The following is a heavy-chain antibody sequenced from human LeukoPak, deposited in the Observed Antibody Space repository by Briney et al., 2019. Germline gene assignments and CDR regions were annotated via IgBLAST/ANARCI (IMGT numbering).Heavy chain of an antibody. CDR3: AKDPYSGSYPV. D-gene: IGHD1-26*01. J-gene: IGHJ3*01. V-gene: IGHV3-9*01. CDR2: ISWNSGSI. CDR1: GFTFDDYA. Sequence: PGRSLRLSCAASGFTFDDYAMHWVRQAPGKGLEWVSGISWNSGSIGYADSVKGRFTISRDNAKNSLYLQMNSLRAEDTALYYCAKDPYSGSYPVWGQGAMVTVSS.